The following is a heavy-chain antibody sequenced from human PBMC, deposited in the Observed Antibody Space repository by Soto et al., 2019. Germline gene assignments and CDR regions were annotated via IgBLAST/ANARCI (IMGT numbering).Heavy chain of an antibody. V-gene: IGHV3-7*05. Sequence: GGSLRLSCAASGFTFSSYWMSWVRQAPGKGLEWVANIKQDGSEKYYVDSVKGRFTISRDNAKNSLYLQMNSLIAEDTAVYYCARDKGERDWSGYPWCYFDYWGQGTLVTVSS. CDR1: GFTFSSYW. J-gene: IGHJ4*02. CDR2: IKQDGSEK. D-gene: IGHD3-3*01. CDR3: ARDKGERDWSGYPWCYFDY.